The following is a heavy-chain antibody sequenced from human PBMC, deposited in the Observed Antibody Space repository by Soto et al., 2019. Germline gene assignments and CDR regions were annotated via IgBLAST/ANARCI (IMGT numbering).Heavy chain of an antibody. V-gene: IGHV1-46*01. D-gene: IGHD4-4*01. Sequence: QVQLVQSGAEVKKPGASVKVSCKASGYTFTSYYMHWVRLAPGQGLEWMGIINPDGGGTSYAQQFQGRVIMTRDTCTSTFYMEMSSLRSEDTAVYYCAVGGNYLSMDVWGQGTTVTVSS. CDR2: INPDGGGT. CDR1: GYTFTSYY. J-gene: IGHJ6*02. CDR3: AVGGNYLSMDV.